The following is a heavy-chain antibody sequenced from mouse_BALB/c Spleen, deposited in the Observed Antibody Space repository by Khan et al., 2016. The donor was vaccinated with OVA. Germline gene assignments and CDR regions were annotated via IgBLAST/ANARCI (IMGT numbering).Heavy chain of an antibody. Sequence: QVQLKESGPGLVQSSQSLSITCTVSGFSLTTYSVHWIRQSPGKGLEWLGVIWSDGSTDYNAAFISRLTISKENSRSQVFLNMNSLQPNDTAIYYGARRGKEYGRGALFAYWGQGTLVTVSA. V-gene: IGHV2-2*02. D-gene: IGHD1-2*01. CDR2: IWSDGST. CDR1: GFSLTTYS. J-gene: IGHJ3*01. CDR3: ARRGKEYGRGALFAY.